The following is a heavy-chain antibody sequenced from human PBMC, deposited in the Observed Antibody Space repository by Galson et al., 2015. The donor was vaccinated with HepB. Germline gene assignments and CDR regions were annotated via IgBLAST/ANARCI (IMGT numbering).Heavy chain of an antibody. Sequence: PALVKPTQTLTLTCTLSGFSLSTSGVGVGWIRQPPGKALEWLALIYWDDDQRYSPSLKSRLTTTKDTSKNQVVLIMTDMDAVDTATYYCAHRRDYYDSGRSLVESPSDSWGQGILVTVSS. J-gene: IGHJ4*02. CDR3: AHRRDYYDSGRSLVESPSDS. CDR1: GFSLSTSGVG. CDR2: IYWDDDQ. D-gene: IGHD3-10*01. V-gene: IGHV2-5*02.